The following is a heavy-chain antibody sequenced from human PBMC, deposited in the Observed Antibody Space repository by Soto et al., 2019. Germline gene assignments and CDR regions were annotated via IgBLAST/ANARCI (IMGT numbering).Heavy chain of an antibody. Sequence: EVQLLESGGVLVQPGGSLRLSCVASGFTLSNYAMSWVRQAPGKGLEWVSVIDGDGSAKFADSVKGRLTVSRDNSKNTLYLQMDSLRAEDTAIYYCAKDAVSYNGIYDPFDIWGRGTMVTVSS. CDR3: AKDAVSYNGIYDPFDI. J-gene: IGHJ3*02. CDR1: GFTLSNYA. D-gene: IGHD1-1*01. V-gene: IGHV3-23*01. CDR2: IDGDGSA.